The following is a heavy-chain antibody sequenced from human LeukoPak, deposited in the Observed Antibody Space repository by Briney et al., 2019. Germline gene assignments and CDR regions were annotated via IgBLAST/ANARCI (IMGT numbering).Heavy chain of an antibody. J-gene: IGHJ4*02. CDR1: GFTFSHYG. CDR2: ISYDGSNK. V-gene: IGHV3-30*18. Sequence: GGSLRLSCAASGFTFSHYGVHWVRQAPGKGLEWVAVISYDGSNKYFADSVKGQFTISRDNSKNTLYLQMNSLRAEDTAVYYCAKEYSNSWYYFDYWGQGTLVTVSS. CDR3: AKEYSNSWYYFDY. D-gene: IGHD6-13*01.